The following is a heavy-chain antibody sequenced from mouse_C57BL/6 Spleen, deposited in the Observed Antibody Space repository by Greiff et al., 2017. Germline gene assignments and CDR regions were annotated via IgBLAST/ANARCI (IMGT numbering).Heavy chain of an antibody. V-gene: IGHV1-54*01. J-gene: IGHJ4*01. CDR3: ARSDYYGSSYDAMDY. CDR1: GYAFTNYL. D-gene: IGHD1-1*01. Sequence: VQLQESGAELVRPGTSVKVSCKASGYAFTNYLIEWVKQRPGQGLEWIGVINPGSGGTNYNEKFKGKATLTADKSSSTAYMQLSSLTSEDSAVYFCARSDYYGSSYDAMDYWGQGTSVTVSS. CDR2: INPGSGGT.